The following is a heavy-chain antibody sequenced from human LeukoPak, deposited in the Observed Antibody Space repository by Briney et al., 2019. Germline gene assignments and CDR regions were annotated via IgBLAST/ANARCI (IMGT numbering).Heavy chain of an antibody. V-gene: IGHV4-61*01. Sequence: SETLSLTCTVSGGSISSGSYYWSWIRQPPGKGLEWIGYIYYSGSTNYNPSLKSRVTISVDTSKNQFSLKLSSVTAADTAVYYCASRGSGWYNWFDPWGQGTLVTVSS. D-gene: IGHD6-19*01. CDR1: GGSISSGSYY. CDR3: ASRGSGWYNWFDP. J-gene: IGHJ5*02. CDR2: IYYSGST.